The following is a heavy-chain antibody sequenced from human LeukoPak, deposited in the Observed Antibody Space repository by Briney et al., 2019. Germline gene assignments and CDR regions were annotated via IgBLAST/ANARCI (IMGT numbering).Heavy chain of an antibody. J-gene: IGHJ4*02. CDR2: IYYSGTT. D-gene: IGHD6-13*01. V-gene: IGHV4-59*01. Sequence: SETLSLTCTVSGGSISNYYLSWIRQPPGKGLEWIGYIYYSGTTNYNPSLKSRVTISVDTSKNQFSLKLSSETAADTAVYYCARGVYIAAVQYGYWGQGTLVTVSS. CDR3: ARGVYIAAVQYGY. CDR1: GGSISNYY.